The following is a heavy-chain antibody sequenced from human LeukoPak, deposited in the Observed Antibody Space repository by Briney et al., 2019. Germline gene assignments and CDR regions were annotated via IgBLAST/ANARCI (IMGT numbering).Heavy chain of an antibody. D-gene: IGHD5-24*01. CDR3: ARLYLPATRFDY. J-gene: IGHJ4*02. V-gene: IGHV4-34*01. CDR1: GGSFSGYY. Sequence: SETLSLTCAVYGGSFSGYYWGWIRQPPGKGLGWIGRIYQSGRTFYNPSLKSRVTISVDTSKNQFSLKLTSVTAADTAVYYCARLYLPATRFDYRGQGTLVTVSP. CDR2: IYQSGRT.